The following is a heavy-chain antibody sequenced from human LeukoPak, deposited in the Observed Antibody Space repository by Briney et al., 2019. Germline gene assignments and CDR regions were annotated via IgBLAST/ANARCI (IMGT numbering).Heavy chain of an antibody. D-gene: IGHD6-19*01. J-gene: IGHJ4*02. Sequence: GGSLRLSCAASGFTFSSYSMNWVRQAPGKRLEWVSSISSSSSYIYYADSVKGRFTISRGNAKNSLYLQMNSLRAEDTAVYYCARDGAVAGHFDYWGRGTLVTVSS. CDR2: ISSSSSYI. V-gene: IGHV3-21*01. CDR3: ARDGAVAGHFDY. CDR1: GFTFSSYS.